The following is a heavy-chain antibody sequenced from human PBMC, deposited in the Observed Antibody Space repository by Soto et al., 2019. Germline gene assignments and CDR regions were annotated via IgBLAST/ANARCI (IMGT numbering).Heavy chain of an antibody. CDR2: IHHSGSI. CDR1: GGSLSGYY. Sequence: SETLSLTCAVYGGSLSGYYWTWIRRPPGKGLERIGEIHHSGSINYNSSLKSRVTISADTSKNQFFLKLSSVTAADTAVYYCSRGGDAYKAGNYWGQGTLVTVSS. V-gene: IGHV4-34*01. J-gene: IGHJ4*02. D-gene: IGHD1-1*01. CDR3: SRGGDAYKAGNY.